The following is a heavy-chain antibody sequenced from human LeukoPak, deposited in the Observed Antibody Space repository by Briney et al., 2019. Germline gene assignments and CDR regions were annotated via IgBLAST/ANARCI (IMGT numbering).Heavy chain of an antibody. CDR1: RGSISSHF. D-gene: IGHD2-21*02. Sequence: SETLSLTCTVSRGSISSHFWSCIRQPPGKGLEWIGYIYYSGSTNYNPSLRSRVTMSVDTSKNQFSLKLSSVTAADTAIYYCARAGYCGTNCYFGDWGQGTLVTVSS. J-gene: IGHJ4*02. CDR2: IYYSGST. CDR3: ARAGYCGTNCYFGD. V-gene: IGHV4-59*11.